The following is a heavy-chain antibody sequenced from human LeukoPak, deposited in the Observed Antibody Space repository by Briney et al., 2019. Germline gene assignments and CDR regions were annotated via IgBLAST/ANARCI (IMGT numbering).Heavy chain of an antibody. V-gene: IGHV3-30*18. CDR2: ISFDGSNE. J-gene: IGHJ6*02. CDR3: AKDKAAGLYYYYYYGLDV. D-gene: IGHD6-13*01. CDR1: GFTFSSYG. Sequence: GGSLRLSCAASGFTFSSYGMHWVRQAPGKGLEWVAVISFDGSNEYSADSVKGRFTISRDNSKNTLYLQMNSLRAEDTAVYYCAKDKAAGLYYYYYYGLDVWGQGTTVTVSS.